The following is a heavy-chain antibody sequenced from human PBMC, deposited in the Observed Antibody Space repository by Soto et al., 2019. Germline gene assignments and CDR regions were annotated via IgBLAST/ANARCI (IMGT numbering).Heavy chain of an antibody. Sequence: GGSLRLSCAASGFTFSSYDMHWVRQATGKGLEWVSAIGTAGDTYYPGSVKGRFTISRENAKNSLYLQMNSLRAGDTAVYYCARRGNYGDYFDYWGQGTLVTVSS. CDR2: IGTAGDT. D-gene: IGHD4-17*01. J-gene: IGHJ4*02. V-gene: IGHV3-13*01. CDR3: ARRGNYGDYFDY. CDR1: GFTFSSYD.